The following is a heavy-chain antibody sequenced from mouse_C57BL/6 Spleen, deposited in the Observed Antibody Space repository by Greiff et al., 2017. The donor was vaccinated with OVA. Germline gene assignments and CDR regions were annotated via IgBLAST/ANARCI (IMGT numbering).Heavy chain of an antibody. CDR1: GYTFTSYG. J-gene: IGHJ2*01. CDR3: ARLKGLLDGYSYYCDY. CDR2: IYPRSGNT. Sequence: VQVVESGAELARPGASVKLSCKASGYTFTSYGISWVKQRTGQGLEWIGEIYPRSGNTYYNEKLKGKATLTADKSSSTAYMELRSLTSEDSAVYFCARLKGLLDGYSYYCDYWGQGTTLTVSS. V-gene: IGHV1-81*01. D-gene: IGHD2-3*01.